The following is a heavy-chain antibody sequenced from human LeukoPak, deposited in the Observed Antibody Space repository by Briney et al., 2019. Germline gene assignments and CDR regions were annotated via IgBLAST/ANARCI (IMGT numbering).Heavy chain of an antibody. J-gene: IGHJ6*03. D-gene: IGHD6-13*01. CDR3: ARQAAAGYYYYYYMVV. CDR1: GYSFTSYW. Sequence: GESLKISCKGSGYSFTSYWIGWVRQMPGKGLVWMGIIYPGDSDTRYSPSFQGQVTISADKSISTAYLQWSSLKASDTAMYYCARQAAAGYYYYYYMVVWGKGTTVTVSS. V-gene: IGHV5-51*01. CDR2: IYPGDSDT.